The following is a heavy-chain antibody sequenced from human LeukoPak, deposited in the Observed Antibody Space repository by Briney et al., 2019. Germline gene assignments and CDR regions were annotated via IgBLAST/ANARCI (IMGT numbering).Heavy chain of an antibody. CDR1: GGTFSSYA. CDR2: MIPIFGTG. J-gene: IGHJ6*04. Sequence: SVRVSCTVSGGTFSSYAISWVRQAPGQGREWMGGMIPIFGTGNYAQKFQGRVTITADKSTSTAYMELSSLRSEDTAVYYCRSSGYYLRMKSYYYCMDVWSKGTTVTLSS. V-gene: IGHV1-69*06. D-gene: IGHD5-12*01. CDR3: RSSGYYLRMKSYYYCMDV.